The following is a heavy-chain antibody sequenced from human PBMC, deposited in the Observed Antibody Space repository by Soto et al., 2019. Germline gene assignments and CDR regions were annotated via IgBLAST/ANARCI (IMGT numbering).Heavy chain of an antibody. V-gene: IGHV3-21*01. Sequence: SLRLSCAASGFTFSSYSMNWVRQAPGKGLEWVSSISSSSSYIYYADSVKGRFTISRDNAKNSLYLQMNSLRAENTAVYYCARADVDTAMVTYGLDYWGQGTLVTVSS. D-gene: IGHD5-18*01. CDR2: ISSSSSYI. J-gene: IGHJ4*02. CDR1: GFTFSSYS. CDR3: ARADVDTAMVTYGLDY.